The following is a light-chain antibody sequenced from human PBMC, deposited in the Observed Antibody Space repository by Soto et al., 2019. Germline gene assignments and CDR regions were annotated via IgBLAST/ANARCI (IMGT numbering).Light chain of an antibody. V-gene: IGLV3-21*04. J-gene: IGLJ2*01. CDR2: YEI. CDR3: HVWDSDRDHPV. CDR1: NIGSKS. Sequence: SYELTQPPSVSVAPGKTASITCGGNNIGSKSVHWYQQKSGQAPVLVIYYEIDRPSGIPERLSGSNSGSTATLTISRVEAGDEADYYCHVWDSDRDHPVFGGGTKLTVL.